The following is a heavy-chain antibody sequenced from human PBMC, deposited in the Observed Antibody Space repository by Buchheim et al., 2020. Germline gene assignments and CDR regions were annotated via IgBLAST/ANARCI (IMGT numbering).Heavy chain of an antibody. J-gene: IGHJ6*02. D-gene: IGHD6-6*01. Sequence: EVQLVESGGGLVQPGGSLRLSCAASGFTFSSYEMNWVRQAPGKGLEGVSYISSSGSTIYYADSVKGRFTISRDKAKNSLYLQMNSLRAEDTAVYYCASSKGIAARDYYYYGMDVWGQGTT. CDR1: GFTFSSYE. CDR2: ISSSGSTI. V-gene: IGHV3-48*03. CDR3: ASSKGIAARDYYYYGMDV.